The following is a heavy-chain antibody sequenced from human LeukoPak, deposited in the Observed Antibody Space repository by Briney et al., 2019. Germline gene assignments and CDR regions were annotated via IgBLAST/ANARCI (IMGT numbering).Heavy chain of an antibody. J-gene: IGHJ4*02. Sequence: SETLSLTCTVSGGSISSSSYYWGWIRQPPGKGLEWIGSIYYSGSTYYNPSLKSRVTISVDTSKNQFSLKLSSVTAADTAVYYCAREPSWYYYGSGSFDYWGQGTLVTVSS. D-gene: IGHD3-10*01. CDR3: AREPSWYYYGSGSFDY. CDR2: IYYSGST. V-gene: IGHV4-39*07. CDR1: GGSISSSSYY.